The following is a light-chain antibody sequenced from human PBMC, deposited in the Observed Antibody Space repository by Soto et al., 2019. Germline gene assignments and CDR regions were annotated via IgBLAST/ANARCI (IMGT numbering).Light chain of an antibody. CDR2: DVS. J-gene: IGLJ2*01. CDR3: SSYTSSSTLAV. V-gene: IGLV2-14*01. Sequence: QSALTQPASVSGSPGQSITISCTGTSSDVGGYNYVSWYQQHPGKAPKLMIYDVSNRPSGVSNRFSGSKSGNTVSLPISGLQAEYEADYYCSSYTSSSTLAVFGGGTKLTVL. CDR1: SSDVGGYNY.